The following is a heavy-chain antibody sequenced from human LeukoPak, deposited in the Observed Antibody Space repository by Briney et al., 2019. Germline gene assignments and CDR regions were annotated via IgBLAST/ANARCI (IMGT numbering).Heavy chain of an antibody. CDR2: ISSSSSYI. CDR3: ASAIVVVVAATKVRDY. CDR1: GFTFSSYG. Sequence: GGSLRLSCAASGFTFSSYGMHWVRQAPGKGLEWVSSISSSSSYIYYADSVKGRFTISRDNAKNSLYLQMNSLRAEDTAVYYCASAIVVVVAATKVRDYWGQGTLVTVSS. D-gene: IGHD2-15*01. V-gene: IGHV3-21*01. J-gene: IGHJ4*02.